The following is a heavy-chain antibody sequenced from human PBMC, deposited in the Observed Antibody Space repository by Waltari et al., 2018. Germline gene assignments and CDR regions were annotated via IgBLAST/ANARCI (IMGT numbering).Heavy chain of an antibody. Sequence: EVQLVESGGALIQPGGSLRLPCAASGSTVSNYSLGWVRQAPGKGLDWVSVMYGDGDTFYGESMKGRFTIFRDDSVNTLWLQMNSLTVEDTAIYYCARGRAVRSGPFDSWGQGTLVTVSS. J-gene: IGHJ5*01. CDR1: GSTVSNYS. D-gene: IGHD1-26*01. CDR2: MYGDGDT. V-gene: IGHV3-53*01. CDR3: ARGRAVRSGPFDS.